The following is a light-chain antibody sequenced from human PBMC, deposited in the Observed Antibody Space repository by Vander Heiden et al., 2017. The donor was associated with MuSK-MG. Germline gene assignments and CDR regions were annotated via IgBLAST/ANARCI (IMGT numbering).Light chain of an antibody. J-gene: IGKJ5*01. CDR2: WAS. CDR3: QQDDSNPLIT. CDR1: QSVLYSSNNKNY. Sequence: DIVMTQSPDSLAVSLGERATINCKSSQSVLYSSNNKNYLAWYQQKPGQPPKLLIYWASTRESGVPDRFSGSGYGTDFTLTISSLQAEDVAVYYCQQDDSNPLITFGQGTLLEIK. V-gene: IGKV4-1*01.